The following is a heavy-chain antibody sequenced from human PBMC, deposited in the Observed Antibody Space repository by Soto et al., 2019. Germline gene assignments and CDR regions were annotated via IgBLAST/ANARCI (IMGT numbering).Heavy chain of an antibody. Sequence: GGSLRLSCEASGVTFSGFDMHWVRQPTGKGLEWVSTIGTAGDTYYAVSVKGRFTISRDNAKNSLSLQMNSLRAGDTAVYFCARGQEVGAHFFDSWGQGTQVTVSS. CDR1: GVTFSGFD. V-gene: IGHV3-13*01. J-gene: IGHJ4*02. CDR3: ARGQEVGAHFFDS. CDR2: IGTAGDT. D-gene: IGHD2-15*01.